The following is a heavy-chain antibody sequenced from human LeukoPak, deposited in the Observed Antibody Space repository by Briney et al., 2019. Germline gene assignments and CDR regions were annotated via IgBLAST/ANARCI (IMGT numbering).Heavy chain of an antibody. CDR1: GGSISGYY. V-gene: IGHV4-59*08. CDR3: ARHKAFDYDSSGFFFDY. CDR2: ISYSGNT. J-gene: IGHJ4*02. D-gene: IGHD3-22*01. Sequence: SETLSLTCTVSGGSISGYYWSWLRQSPGKGLEWIGSISYSGNTNYNPSLKSRVTISVDTSKNQFSLKLISVTTADTAVYFCARHKAFDYDSSGFFFDYWGQGTLIIVSS.